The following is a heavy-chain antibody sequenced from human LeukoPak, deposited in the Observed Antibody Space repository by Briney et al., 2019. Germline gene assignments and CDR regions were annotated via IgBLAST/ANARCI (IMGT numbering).Heavy chain of an antibody. CDR1: GGSISSSSYY. CDR2: MYYSGST. Sequence: PSETLSLTCTVSGGSISSSSYYWGWIRQPPGKGLEWIGSMYYSGSTHYNPSLKSRVTISVDTSKNQSSLKLSSVTAADTAVYFCARDSSSSWFDSWGQGTLVTVSS. CDR3: ARDSSSSWFDS. V-gene: IGHV4-39*02. J-gene: IGHJ5*01. D-gene: IGHD6-13*01.